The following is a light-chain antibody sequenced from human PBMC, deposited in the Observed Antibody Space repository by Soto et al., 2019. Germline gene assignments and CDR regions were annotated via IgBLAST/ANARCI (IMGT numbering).Light chain of an antibody. J-gene: IGKJ2*01. V-gene: IGKV1-39*01. CDR2: AAS. CDR3: QQSYTTPYT. CDR1: QNIDSY. Sequence: DIQMTQSPSSLSVSLGDRVTITCRASQNIDSYLNWYQQKPGKAPKLLIYAASSLQSGVPSGFSGRGSGTDFTLTISSLQPEDFATYYCQQSYTTPYTFGQGTKLEIK.